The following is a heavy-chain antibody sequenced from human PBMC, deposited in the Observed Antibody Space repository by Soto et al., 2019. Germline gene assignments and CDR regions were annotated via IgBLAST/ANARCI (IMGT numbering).Heavy chain of an antibody. J-gene: IGHJ6*02. CDR3: ARDPSCSGGSCHGMDV. V-gene: IGHV1-2*04. D-gene: IGHD2-15*01. CDR2: INPNSGGT. Sequence: QVQLVQSGAEVKKPGASVKVSCKASGYTFTGYYMHWVRQAPGQGLEWMGWINPNSGGTNYAQKFKGWVTMTRDTSISTAYMELSRLRSDDTAVYYCARDPSCSGGSCHGMDVWGQGTTVTVSS. CDR1: GYTFTGYY.